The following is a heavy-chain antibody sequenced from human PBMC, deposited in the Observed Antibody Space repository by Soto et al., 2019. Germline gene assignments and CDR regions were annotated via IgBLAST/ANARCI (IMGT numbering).Heavy chain of an antibody. CDR3: ARRAFGSSRAFDI. CDR1: RFAFSIYP. CDR2: ISDSGGLT. J-gene: IGHJ3*02. Sequence: PGGSLRLSSAASRFAFSIYPMSWVRQAPEKGLEWVSGISDSGGLTYNADSVKGRFTISRDNSKNTLYLQMNSLRAEDTAVYYCARRAFGSSRAFDIWGQGTVVTVSS. D-gene: IGHD6-6*01. V-gene: IGHV3-23*01.